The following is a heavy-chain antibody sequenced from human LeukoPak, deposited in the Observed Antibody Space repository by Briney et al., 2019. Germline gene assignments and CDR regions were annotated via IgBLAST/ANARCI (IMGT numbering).Heavy chain of an antibody. D-gene: IGHD3-9*01. CDR2: ISSSGSTI. J-gene: IGHJ4*02. V-gene: IGHV3-48*03. CDR3: ANHHYDILAGYYMVGYYFDY. CDR1: GFTFSSYE. Sequence: GGSLRLSCAASGFTFSSYEMNWVRQAPGKGLEWVSYISSSGSTIYYADSVKGRFTISRDNAKNSVYLQRTTLRAEEKAVYYCANHHYDILAGYYMVGYYFDYWGQGTLVTVSS.